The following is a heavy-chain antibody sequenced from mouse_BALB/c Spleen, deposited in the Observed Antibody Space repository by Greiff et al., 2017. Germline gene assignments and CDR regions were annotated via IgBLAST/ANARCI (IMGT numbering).Heavy chain of an antibody. CDR2: INPYNGDT. Sequence: VQLQQSGPELVKPGASVKISCKASGYSFTGYFMNWVMQSHGKSLEWIGRINPYNGDTFYNQKFKGKATLTVDKSSSTAHMELRSLASEDSAVYYCARRGMITTTHYYAMDYWGQGTSVTVSS. D-gene: IGHD2-4*01. CDR3: ARRGMITTTHYYAMDY. J-gene: IGHJ4*01. CDR1: GYSFTGYF. V-gene: IGHV1-20*02.